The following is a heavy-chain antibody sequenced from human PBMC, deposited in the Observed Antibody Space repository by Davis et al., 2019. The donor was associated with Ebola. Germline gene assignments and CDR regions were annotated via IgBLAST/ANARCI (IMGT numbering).Heavy chain of an antibody. D-gene: IGHD3-10*01. Sequence: GESLKISCAASGFTFSSYWMHWVRQPPGKGLVWVSRINTDGSFTDYADSVKGRFSISRDSTSNTLYLQMNGLRAEDTAVYYCATWSGAVWGQGTTVTVSS. CDR2: INTDGSFT. V-gene: IGHV3-74*01. CDR3: ATWSGAV. J-gene: IGHJ6*02. CDR1: GFTFSSYW.